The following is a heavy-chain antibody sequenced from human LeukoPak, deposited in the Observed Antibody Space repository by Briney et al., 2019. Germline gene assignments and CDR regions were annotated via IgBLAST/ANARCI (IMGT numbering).Heavy chain of an antibody. D-gene: IGHD3-22*01. CDR3: AREVDDSSGYPYWYFDL. V-gene: IGHV4-59*01. CDR1: GGSISSYY. J-gene: IGHJ2*01. CDR2: IYYSGST. Sequence: SETPSLTCTVSGGSISSYYWSWIRQPPGKGLEWIGYIYYSGSTNYNPSLKSRVTISVDTSKNQFSLKLSSVTAADTAVYYCAREVDDSSGYPYWYFDLWGRGTLVTVSS.